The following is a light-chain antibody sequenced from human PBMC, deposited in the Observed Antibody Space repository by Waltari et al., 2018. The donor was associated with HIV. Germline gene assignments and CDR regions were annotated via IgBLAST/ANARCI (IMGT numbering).Light chain of an antibody. V-gene: IGLV1-47*01. CDR2: RED. J-gene: IGLJ3*02. Sequence: QSVVTQPPSASGTPGQRAVISCSGSTSNNGSNPVNLYQQVPGAAPKILINREDQRFSGVPDLFSGSKSATSAALAISELRSEDEADYYCGVWDDSLRGGVFGGGTKLTVL. CDR3: GVWDDSLRGGV. CDR1: TSNNGSNP.